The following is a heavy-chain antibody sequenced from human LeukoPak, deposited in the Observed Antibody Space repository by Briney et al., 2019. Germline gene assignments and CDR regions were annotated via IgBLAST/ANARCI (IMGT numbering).Heavy chain of an antibody. V-gene: IGHV3-23*01. Sequence: GGSLRLSCAASGFTFNSYAMSWVRQASGKGLEWVSTVTGSGSATYYAGSVKGRFIISRDNSKNTLYLQMNSLRADDTALYYCAKAMSTVMGGTDYWGQGTLVTVSS. CDR3: AKAMSTVMGGTDY. D-gene: IGHD4-17*01. CDR2: VTGSGSAT. CDR1: GFTFNSYA. J-gene: IGHJ4*02.